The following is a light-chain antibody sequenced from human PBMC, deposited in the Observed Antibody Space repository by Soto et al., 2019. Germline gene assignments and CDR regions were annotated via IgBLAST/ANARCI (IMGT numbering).Light chain of an antibody. CDR3: QQYKTYSRT. J-gene: IGKJ1*01. CDR1: QSISSW. CDR2: DAS. Sequence: DSQMTQPPSTLSASVGDRLTITCRASQSISSWLAWYQQKPGKXSKXXIYDASSLESGVPSRFRGSVSGTEFTLTISSLKPGDCATYYGQQYKTYSRTFGQGTKVDIK. V-gene: IGKV1-5*01.